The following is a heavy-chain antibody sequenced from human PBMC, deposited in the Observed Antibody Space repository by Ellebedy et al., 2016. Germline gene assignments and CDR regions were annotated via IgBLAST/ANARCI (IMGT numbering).Heavy chain of an antibody. CDR3: TTPTDLGHYDICDY. D-gene: IGHD3-9*01. J-gene: IGHJ4*02. CDR1: GFTFSNAW. Sequence: GESLKISXAASGFTFSNAWMSWVRQAPGKGLEWVGRIKSKPNGATTDYAAPVKGRFTISRDDSKNTLYLQMNSLKTEDTAVYYCTTPTDLGHYDICDYWGQGTLVTVSS. V-gene: IGHV3-15*01. CDR2: IKSKPNGATT.